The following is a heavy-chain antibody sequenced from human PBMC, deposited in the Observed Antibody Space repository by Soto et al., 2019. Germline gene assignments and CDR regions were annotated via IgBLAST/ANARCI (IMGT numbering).Heavy chain of an antibody. V-gene: IGHV3-49*03. CDR3: SRDGHSSGWNWFDP. Sequence: GGSLRLSCAASGFTFRDYSMSWFRQAPGKGLEWVGFIRSKVYGGTTEYAASVKGRFTISRDDSKSIAYLQMNSLKTEDTAVYWCSRDGHSSGWNWFDPWGQGTLVTVSS. CDR1: GFTFRDYS. CDR2: IRSKVYGGTT. D-gene: IGHD6-19*01. J-gene: IGHJ5*02.